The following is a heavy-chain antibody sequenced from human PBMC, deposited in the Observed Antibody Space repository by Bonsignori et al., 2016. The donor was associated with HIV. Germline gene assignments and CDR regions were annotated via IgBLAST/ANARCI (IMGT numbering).Heavy chain of an antibody. V-gene: IGHV1-2*02. CDR3: ARLGSIAVAGIEGYFDY. Sequence: WVRQAPGQGLEWMGWINPISGDTKYAQKFQGRVTMTRDTSISTAYMELSRLRSDDTAVYYCARLGSIAVAGIEGYFDYWGQGTLVTVSS. CDR2: INPISGDT. D-gene: IGHD6-19*01. J-gene: IGHJ4*02.